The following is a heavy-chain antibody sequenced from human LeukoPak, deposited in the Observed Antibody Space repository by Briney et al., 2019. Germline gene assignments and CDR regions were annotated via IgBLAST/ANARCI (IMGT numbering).Heavy chain of an antibody. D-gene: IGHD4-17*01. CDR3: ARGYGDYESNWFDP. CDR1: GYTFTNYL. CDR2: INPNSGGT. J-gene: IGHJ5*02. V-gene: IGHV1-2*02. Sequence: ASVKVSCKASGYTFTNYLLHWVRQAPGQGLEWMGWINPNSGGTNYAQKFQGRVTMTRDTSISTAYMELSRLRSDDTAVYYCARGYGDYESNWFDPWGQGTLVTVSS.